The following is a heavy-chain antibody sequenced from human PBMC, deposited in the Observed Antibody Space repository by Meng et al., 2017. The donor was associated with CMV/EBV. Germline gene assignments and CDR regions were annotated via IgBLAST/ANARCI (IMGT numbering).Heavy chain of an antibody. V-gene: IGHV4-59*01. D-gene: IGHD6-6*01. Sequence: GSLRLSCTVSGGSISSYYWSWIRQPPGKGLEWIGYIYYSGRTNYNPSLKSRVTISVDTSKNQFSLKLSSVTAADTAMYYCARGGSSSSETFDYWGQGTMITVSS. CDR1: GGSISSYY. CDR3: ARGGSSSSETFDY. CDR2: IYYSGRT. J-gene: IGHJ4*02.